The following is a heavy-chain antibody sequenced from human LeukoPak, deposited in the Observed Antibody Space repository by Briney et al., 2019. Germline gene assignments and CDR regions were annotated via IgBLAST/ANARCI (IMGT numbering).Heavy chain of an antibody. V-gene: IGHV1-69*06. D-gene: IGHD6-6*01. CDR1: GGTFSSYA. J-gene: IGHJ6*03. CDR3: ATRAAGIPTRPAYYYYYMDV. Sequence: SVKVSCKASGGTFSSYAISWVRQAPGQGLEWMGGIIPMFGSANYAQKFQGRVTITADKSTSTAYMELSSLRSEDTAVYYCATRAAGIPTRPAYYYYYMDVWGKGTTVTVSS. CDR2: IIPMFGSA.